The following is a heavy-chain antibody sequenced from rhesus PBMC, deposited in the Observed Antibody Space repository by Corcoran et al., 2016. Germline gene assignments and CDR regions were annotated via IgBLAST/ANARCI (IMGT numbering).Heavy chain of an antibody. Sequence: QVQLQESGPGVVKPSETLSLTCAVSGGSISDSYRWSWIRQPPGKGLEWIGYINGSSTSTNYNPSLKILVTISKDTSKTQFSLKLSSVTAADTAVYYCARGSHYGRVDYWGQGVLVTVSS. D-gene: IGHD4-17*01. J-gene: IGHJ4*01. CDR2: INGSSTST. CDR3: ARGSHYGRVDY. CDR1: GGSISDSYR. V-gene: IGHV4S10*01.